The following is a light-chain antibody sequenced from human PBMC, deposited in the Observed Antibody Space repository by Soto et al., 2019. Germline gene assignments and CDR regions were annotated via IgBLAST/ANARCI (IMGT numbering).Light chain of an antibody. Sequence: QSVLTQPPSVSAAPGQKVTISCSGRTSNIGNNYVSWYVQFPGTAPRLLIYDNDKRPSGVPDRFSGSKSGTSATLGITGLQTGDEADYYCGTWDSSLSGGVFGGGTQLTVL. CDR1: TSNIGNNY. V-gene: IGLV1-51*01. CDR2: DND. CDR3: GTWDSSLSGGV. J-gene: IGLJ3*02.